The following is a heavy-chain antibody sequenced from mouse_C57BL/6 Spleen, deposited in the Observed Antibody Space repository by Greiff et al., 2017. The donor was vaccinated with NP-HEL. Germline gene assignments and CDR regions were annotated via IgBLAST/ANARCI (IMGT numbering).Heavy chain of an antibody. J-gene: IGHJ4*01. V-gene: IGHV1-18*01. D-gene: IGHD2-4*01. CDR1: GYTFTDYN. CDR3: ARTDYDYFYYAMDY. CDR2: INPNNGGT. Sequence: VQLQQSGPELVKPGASVKIPCKASGYTFTDYNMDWVKQSHGKSLEWIGDINPNNGGTIYNQKFKGKATLTVDKSSSTAYMELRSLTSEDTAVYYCARTDYDYFYYAMDYWGQGTSVTVSS.